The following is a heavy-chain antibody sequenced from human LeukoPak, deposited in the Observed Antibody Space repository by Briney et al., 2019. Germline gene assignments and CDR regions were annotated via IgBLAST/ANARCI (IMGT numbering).Heavy chain of an antibody. Sequence: PSETLSLTCTVSGGSISSYYWSWIRQPPGKGLEWIGYIYYSGSTNYNPSLKSRVTISVDTSKNQFSLKLSSVTAADTAVYYCARLIEVAAADYWGQGTLVTVSS. CDR2: IYYSGST. J-gene: IGHJ4*02. V-gene: IGHV4-59*01. CDR1: GGSISSYY. CDR3: ARLIEVAAADY. D-gene: IGHD6-13*01.